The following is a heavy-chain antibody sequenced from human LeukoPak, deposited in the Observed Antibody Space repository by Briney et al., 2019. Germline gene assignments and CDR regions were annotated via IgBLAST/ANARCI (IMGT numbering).Heavy chain of an antibody. CDR1: GFTFSSYG. CDR3: AKLYRGRSNDAFDI. V-gene: IGHV3-30*18. CDR2: ISYDGSNK. J-gene: IGHJ3*02. D-gene: IGHD1-14*01. Sequence: QPGGPLRLSCAASGFTFSSYGMHGVRQAPGKGREGVAVISYDGSNKYYADSVKGRFTISRDNSKNTLYLQMNSLRAEDTAVYYCAKLYRGRSNDAFDIWGQGTMVTVSS.